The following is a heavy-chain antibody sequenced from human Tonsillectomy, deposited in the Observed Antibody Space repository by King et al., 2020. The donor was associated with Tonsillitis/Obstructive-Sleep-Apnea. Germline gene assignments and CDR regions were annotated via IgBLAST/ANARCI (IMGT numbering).Heavy chain of an antibody. CDR2: IYYSGTT. D-gene: IGHD2-2*01. J-gene: IGHJ2*01. CDR1: GGSISSGSYF. CDR3: ARRGIVLVPASWYFDL. V-gene: IGHV4-39*01. Sequence: QLQESGPGLVKPSETLSLTCTVSGGSISSGSYFWGWIRQPPGKGLEWIGSIYYSGTTFYNSSLKSRVTISIDTSKNQFSLKLSPVTAADTAVYYCARRGIVLVPASWYFDLWGRGTLVTVSS.